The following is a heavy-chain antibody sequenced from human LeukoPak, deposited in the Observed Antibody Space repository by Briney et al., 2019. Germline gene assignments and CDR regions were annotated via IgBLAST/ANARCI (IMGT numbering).Heavy chain of an antibody. V-gene: IGHV1-2*02. CDR2: INPNSGGT. Sequence: ASVKVSCKASGYTFTGYYMHWVRQAPGQGLEWMGWINPNSGGTNYAQKFQGRATMTRDTSISTAYMELSRLRSDDTAVYYCARVSSGWLEFDYWGQGTLVTVSS. CDR1: GYTFTGYY. J-gene: IGHJ4*02. D-gene: IGHD6-19*01. CDR3: ARVSSGWLEFDY.